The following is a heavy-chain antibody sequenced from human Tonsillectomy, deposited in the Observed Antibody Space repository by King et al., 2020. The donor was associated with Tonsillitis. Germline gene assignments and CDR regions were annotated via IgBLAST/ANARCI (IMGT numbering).Heavy chain of an antibody. CDR2: IYLSGST. V-gene: IGHV4-30-2*01. J-gene: IGHJ2*01. D-gene: IGHD1-14*01. CDR3: ARDTGGYFDL. Sequence: LQLQESGSGLVKPSQTLSLTCAVSGGSISSGGYSWSWIRQPPGKGLEWIGDIYLSGSTNYNPSLKSRVTMSADRSKNQRSLKLSPVTAADTAVYYCARDTGGYFDLWGRGTLVTVSS. CDR1: GGSISSGGYS.